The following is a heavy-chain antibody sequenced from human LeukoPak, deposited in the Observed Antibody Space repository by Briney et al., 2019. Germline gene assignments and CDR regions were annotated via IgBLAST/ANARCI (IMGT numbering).Heavy chain of an antibody. CDR1: GGSISSYY. D-gene: IGHD6-13*01. J-gene: IGHJ5*02. Sequence: KSSETLSLTCTVSGGSISSYYWSWIRQPAGKGLEWIGRIYTSGSTNYNPSLKSRVTMSVDTSKNQFSLQLNSVTPEDTAVYYCARGLAAAESWFDPWGQGTLVTVSS. CDR3: ARGLAAAESWFDP. V-gene: IGHV4-4*07. CDR2: IYTSGST.